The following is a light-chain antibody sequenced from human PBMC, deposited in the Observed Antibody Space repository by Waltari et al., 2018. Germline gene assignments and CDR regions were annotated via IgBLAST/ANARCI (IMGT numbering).Light chain of an antibody. V-gene: IGKV4-1*01. CDR2: WAS. Sequence: DIVMTQSPDSLAVSLGERATINCKYSQSVLYSSNNKNYLAWYQQKPGQPPKLLIYWASTRASGVPDRFSGSGSGTDFTLTISSLQAEDVAVYYCQQSYSTPLTFGGGTKVEIK. CDR3: QQSYSTPLT. J-gene: IGKJ4*01. CDR1: QSVLYSSNNKNY.